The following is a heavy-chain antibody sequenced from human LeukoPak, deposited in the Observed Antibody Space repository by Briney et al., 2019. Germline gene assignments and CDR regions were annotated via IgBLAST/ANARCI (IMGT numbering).Heavy chain of an antibody. V-gene: IGHV1-2*02. CDR1: GYTFTGYY. Sequence: ASVEVSCKASGYTFTGYYMHWVRQAPGQGLEWMGWINPNSGGTNYAQKFQGRVTMTRDTSTSTVYMELSSLRSEDTAVYYCARGGYSREAAYYYYGMDVWGQGTTVTVSS. CDR3: ARGGYSREAAYYYYGMDV. D-gene: IGHD6-13*01. J-gene: IGHJ6*02. CDR2: INPNSGGT.